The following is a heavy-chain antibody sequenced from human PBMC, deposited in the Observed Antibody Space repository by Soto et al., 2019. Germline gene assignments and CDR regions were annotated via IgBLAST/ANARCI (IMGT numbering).Heavy chain of an antibody. CDR1: GFTVSSNY. CDR3: ARGTGQQPPHGGPPSVSYYYYGMDV. D-gene: IGHD6-13*01. J-gene: IGHJ6*02. CDR2: IYSGGST. Sequence: EVQLVETGGGLIQPGGSLRLSCAASGFTVSSNYMSWVRQAPGKGLEWVSVIYSGGSTYYADSVKGRFTISRDNSKNTLYLQMNRLRAEDTAVYYCARGTGQQPPHGGPPSVSYYYYGMDVWGQGTTVTVSS. V-gene: IGHV3-53*02.